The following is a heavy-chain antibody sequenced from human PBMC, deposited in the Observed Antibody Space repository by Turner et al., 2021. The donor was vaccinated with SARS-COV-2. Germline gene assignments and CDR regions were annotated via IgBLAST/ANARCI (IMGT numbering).Heavy chain of an antibody. CDR3: ARLMDTAMDYYGMDV. CDR1: GDSISSSSYY. J-gene: IGHJ6*02. D-gene: IGHD5-18*01. V-gene: IGHV4-39*01. CDR2: SYYSGNT. Sequence: QLQLQESGPGLVQPSETLSLTCTVSGDSISSSSYYWGWIRQPPGKGLEWIGNSYYSGNTYDNPSLKGRVTIAVDTSKNQFSRKLSSVTDADTAVYYCARLMDTAMDYYGMDVWGQGTTVTVSS.